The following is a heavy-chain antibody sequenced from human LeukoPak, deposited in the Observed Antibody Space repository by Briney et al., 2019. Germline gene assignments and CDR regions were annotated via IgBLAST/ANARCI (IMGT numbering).Heavy chain of an antibody. Sequence: GRSLRLSCAASGFTFSSYGMHWLRQAPGKGLEWVAVISYDGSNKYYADSVKGRFTISRDNSKNTLYLQMNSLRAEDTAVYYCAKLNYGDPVPFDYWGQGTLVTVSS. CDR1: GFTFSSYG. V-gene: IGHV3-30*18. CDR2: ISYDGSNK. CDR3: AKLNYGDPVPFDY. D-gene: IGHD4-17*01. J-gene: IGHJ4*02.